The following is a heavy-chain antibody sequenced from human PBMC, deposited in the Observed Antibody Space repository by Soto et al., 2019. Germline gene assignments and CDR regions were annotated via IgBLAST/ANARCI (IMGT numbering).Heavy chain of an antibody. CDR2: IIPIFGTA. Sequence: SVKVSCKASGGTFSSYAISWVRQAPGQGLEWMGGIIPIFGTANYAQKFQGRVTISVDTSKNQFSLKLSSVTAADTAVYYCARDASRQGVFYWGQGTLVTVSS. CDR1: GGTFSSYA. CDR3: ARDASRQGVFY. J-gene: IGHJ4*02. D-gene: IGHD3-16*01. V-gene: IGHV1-69*06.